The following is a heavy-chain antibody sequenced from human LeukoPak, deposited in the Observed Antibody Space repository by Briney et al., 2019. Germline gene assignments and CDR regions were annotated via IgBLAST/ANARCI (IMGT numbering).Heavy chain of an antibody. D-gene: IGHD6-13*01. CDR2: IWYDGSNK. J-gene: IGHJ6*02. V-gene: IGHV3-33*01. CDR3: ARDLMAAPYYGMDV. Sequence: GGSLRLSCAASGFTFSSYGMHWVRQAPGKGLEWVAVIWYDGSNKYYADSVKGRFTISRDNSKNTLYLQMNSLRAEDTAVYYCARDLMAAPYYGMDVWGQGTTVTVSS. CDR1: GFTFSSYG.